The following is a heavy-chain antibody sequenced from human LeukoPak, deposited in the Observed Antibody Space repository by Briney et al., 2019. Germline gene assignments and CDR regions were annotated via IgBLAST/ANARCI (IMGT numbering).Heavy chain of an antibody. V-gene: IGHV3-64*01. CDR2: ISSNGGST. J-gene: IGHJ4*02. CDR3: ARVTGPRDY. Sequence: SGGSLRLSCAASGFTFSSYAMHWVRQAPGKGLEYVSAISSNGGSTYYANSVKGRFTISRDNSKNTLYLQMGSLRAEDMAVYCCARVTGPRDYWGQGTLVTVSS. CDR1: GFTFSSYA.